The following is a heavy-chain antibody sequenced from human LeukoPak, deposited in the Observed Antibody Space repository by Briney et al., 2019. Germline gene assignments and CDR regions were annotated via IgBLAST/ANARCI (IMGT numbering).Heavy chain of an antibody. CDR1: GYTFTSYG. CDR3: ARLNHGAEGDKAFDI. V-gene: IGHV1-18*01. J-gene: IGHJ3*02. D-gene: IGHD1-14*01. Sequence: ASVKVSCKASGYTFTSYGISWVRQAPGQGLEWMGWISAYNGNTNYAQKLQGRVTMTTDTSTSTAYMELRSLRSDDTAVYYCARLNHGAEGDKAFDIWGQGTMVTVSS. CDR2: ISAYNGNT.